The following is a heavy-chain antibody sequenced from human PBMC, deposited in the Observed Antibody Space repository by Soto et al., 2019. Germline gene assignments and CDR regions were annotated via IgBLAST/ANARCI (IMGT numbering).Heavy chain of an antibody. CDR2: MYHDGNT. D-gene: IGHD6-6*01. CDR1: GYSISSGCF. CDR3: ANVYSSSPGFFDY. V-gene: IGHV4-38-2*01. J-gene: IGHJ4*02. Sequence: SETLSLTCAVSGYSISSGCFWGWIRQPPGKGLEWIANMYHDGNTHYNPPLKSRVTISVDTSKNQFSLKLSSVTAADTAVYYCANVYSSSPGFFDYWGQGTLVTVSS.